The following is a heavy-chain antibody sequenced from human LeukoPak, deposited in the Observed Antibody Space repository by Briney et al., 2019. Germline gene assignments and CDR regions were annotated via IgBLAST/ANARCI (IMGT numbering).Heavy chain of an antibody. CDR3: ARGTRFLEWLFDY. CDR2: IYYSGST. Sequence: PSQTLSLTCTVSGGSISSGGYYWSWIRQHPGKGLEWIGYIYYSGSTYYNPSLKSRVTISVDTSKNQFSLKLSSVTAADTAVYYCARGTRFLEWLFDYWGQGTLVTVTS. D-gene: IGHD3-3*01. CDR1: GGSISSGGYY. V-gene: IGHV4-31*03. J-gene: IGHJ4*02.